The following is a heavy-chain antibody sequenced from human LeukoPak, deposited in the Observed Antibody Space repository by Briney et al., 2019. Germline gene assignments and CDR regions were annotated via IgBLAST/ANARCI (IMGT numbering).Heavy chain of an antibody. Sequence: ASVKVSCKASGYTFTSYYMHWVRQAPGQGLEWMGIINPSGGSTSYAQEFQGGVTITRDTSASTAYMELSSLRSEDMAVYYCARGSYGYYFDYWGQGTLVTVSS. CDR1: GYTFTSYY. CDR3: ARGSYGYYFDY. CDR2: INPSGGST. V-gene: IGHV1-46*01. J-gene: IGHJ4*02. D-gene: IGHD5-18*01.